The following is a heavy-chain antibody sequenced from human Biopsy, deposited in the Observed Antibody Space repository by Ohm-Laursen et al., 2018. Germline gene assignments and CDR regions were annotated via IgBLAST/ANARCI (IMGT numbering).Heavy chain of an antibody. CDR2: ISYTGYT. Sequence: SETLSLTCTVSGGSFTGHYWSWIRQPPGQGLEWIGHISYTGYTSYNASLKSRVTISVDTSRNHFSLRLSSLTAADTAVYYCARGSNDFGGLYFPRWGQGTLLTVS. V-gene: IGHV4-59*11. J-gene: IGHJ4*02. D-gene: IGHD4-23*01. CDR3: ARGSNDFGGLYFPR. CDR1: GGSFTGHY.